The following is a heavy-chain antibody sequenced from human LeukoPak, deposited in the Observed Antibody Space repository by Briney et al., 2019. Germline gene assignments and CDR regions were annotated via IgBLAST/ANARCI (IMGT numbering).Heavy chain of an antibody. D-gene: IGHD5-18*01. Sequence: ASVKVSCKVSGYTLTELFMHWVRQAPGKGLEWMGGFDPEDGETIYAQKFQGRVTMTEDTSTDTAYMELSSLRSEDTAVYYCATDRGYSYGMDVWGQGTTVTVSS. CDR2: FDPEDGET. J-gene: IGHJ6*02. CDR1: GYTLTELF. V-gene: IGHV1-24*01. CDR3: ATDRGYSYGMDV.